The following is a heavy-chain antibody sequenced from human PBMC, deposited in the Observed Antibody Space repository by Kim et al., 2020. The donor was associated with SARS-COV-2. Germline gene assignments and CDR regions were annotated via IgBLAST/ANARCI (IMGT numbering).Heavy chain of an antibody. CDR3: ARDRAVTTFYYYYSMDV. V-gene: IGHV4-34*01. D-gene: IGHD4-4*01. Sequence: SLRRRVTISVDTSKNQFSLKLSSVTAADTAVYYCARDRAVTTFYYYYSMDVWGKGTTVTVSS. J-gene: IGHJ6*03.